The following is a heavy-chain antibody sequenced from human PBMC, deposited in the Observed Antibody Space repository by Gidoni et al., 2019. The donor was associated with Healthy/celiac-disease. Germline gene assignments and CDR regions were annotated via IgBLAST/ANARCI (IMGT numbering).Heavy chain of an antibody. D-gene: IGHD2-15*01. J-gene: IGHJ6*02. CDR1: GLSSSTYR. V-gene: IGHV3-33*01. CDR3: ARAGKVVVAASTYYYYGMDV. CDR2: IWYDGRNK. Sequence: QVQLVDSGRGVVQPGRSLRLACAAAGLSSSTYRMLWVRQAPGKGLEWVAFIWYDGRNKYYADSVKGRFTISRDNSKNTLYLQMNSLRAEDTAVYYCARAGKVVVAASTYYYYGMDVWGQGTTVTVSS.